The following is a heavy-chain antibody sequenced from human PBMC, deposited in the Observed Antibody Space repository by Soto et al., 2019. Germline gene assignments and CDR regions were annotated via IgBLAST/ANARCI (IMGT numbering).Heavy chain of an antibody. D-gene: IGHD6-6*01. Sequence: EVQLLGSGGGLVQPGGSLRLSCAASGFTFSSYAMSWVRQAPGKGLEWVSAISGSGGSTYYADSVKGRFTISRDNSKNTLYLQMNSLRAEDTAVYYCARVDSSIAARHYYYGMDVWGQGTTVTVSS. CDR2: ISGSGGST. CDR3: ARVDSSIAARHYYYGMDV. J-gene: IGHJ6*02. V-gene: IGHV3-23*01. CDR1: GFTFSSYA.